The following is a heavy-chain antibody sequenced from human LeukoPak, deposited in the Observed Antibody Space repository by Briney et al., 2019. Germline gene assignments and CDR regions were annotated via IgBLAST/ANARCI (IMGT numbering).Heavy chain of an antibody. CDR2: ISYDGSNK. V-gene: IGHV3-30-3*01. CDR1: GFTFSSYA. CDR3: ARDLGDY. D-gene: IGHD7-27*01. J-gene: IGHJ4*02. Sequence: GRSLRLSCAASGFTFSSYAMHWVRQAPGKGLEWVAVISYDGSNKYYADSVKGRFTISRDNSKNTLYLQMNSLRAEDTAVYYCARDLGDYWGQGTLVTVSS.